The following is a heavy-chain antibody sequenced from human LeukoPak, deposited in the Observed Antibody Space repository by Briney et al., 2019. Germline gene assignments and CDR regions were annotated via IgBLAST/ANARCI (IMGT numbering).Heavy chain of an antibody. CDR1: GYTFTSYG. CDR3: ARDSGSGYSYGVGDTDY. V-gene: IGHV1-18*01. J-gene: IGHJ4*02. Sequence: GASVRVSCKASGYTFTSYGISWVRQAPGQGLGWVGCISAYSGNTNYAQKLKGRVTITRDTSTSTLYMELRSLRSDDTAVYYCARDSGSGYSYGVGDTDYWGQGTLVTVSS. CDR2: ISAYSGNT. D-gene: IGHD5-18*01.